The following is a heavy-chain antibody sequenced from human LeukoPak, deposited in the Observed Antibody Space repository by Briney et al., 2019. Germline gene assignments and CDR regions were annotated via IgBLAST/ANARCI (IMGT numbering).Heavy chain of an antibody. CDR2: ISHSGSS. D-gene: IGHD4-23*01. CDR1: GGPLSSFF. J-gene: IGHJ5*02. V-gene: IGHV4-34*01. Sequence: SETLSLTCAVYGGPLSSFFWSWIRQSPGKGLEWIGGISHSGSSNDNPALKMRITISVDTYKRHSSLRLSSVTDPDRAGYYCARGIFYAGRHQYIWFVLWGQGTLVSVSS. CDR3: ARGIFYAGRHQYIWFVL.